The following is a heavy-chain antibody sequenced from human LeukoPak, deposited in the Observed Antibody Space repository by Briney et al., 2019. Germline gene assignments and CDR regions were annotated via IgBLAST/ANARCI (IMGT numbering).Heavy chain of an antibody. D-gene: IGHD2-21*02. V-gene: IGHV3-7*03. CDR2: IKQDESEK. J-gene: IGHJ4*02. CDR1: GFTFSSYW. Sequence: GGSLRLSCAASGFTFSSYWMSWVRQAPGKGLEWVANIKQDESEKYYVDSVKGRFTISRDNAKNSLYLQMNSLRAEDTAVYYCARRTYCGGDCYYEDYWGQGTLVTVSS. CDR3: ARRTYCGGDCYYEDY.